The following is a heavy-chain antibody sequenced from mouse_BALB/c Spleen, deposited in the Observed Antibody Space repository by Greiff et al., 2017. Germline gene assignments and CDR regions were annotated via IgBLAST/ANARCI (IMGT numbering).Heavy chain of an antibody. CDR3: ARELGPGDY. CDR2: INPGSGGT. J-gene: IGHJ4*01. CDR1: GYAFTNYL. D-gene: IGHD4-1*01. V-gene: IGHV1-54*01. Sequence: VQLQQSGAELVRPGTSVKVSCKASGYAFTNYLIEWVKQRPGQGLEWIGVINPGSGGTNYNEKFKGKATLTADKSSSTAYMQLSSLTSDDSAVYFCARELGPGDYWGQGTSVTVSS.